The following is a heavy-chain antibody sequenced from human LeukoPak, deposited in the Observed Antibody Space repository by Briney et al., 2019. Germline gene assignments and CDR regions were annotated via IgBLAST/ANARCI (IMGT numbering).Heavy chain of an antibody. J-gene: IGHJ6*02. CDR1: GYTFTSYD. Sequence: VASVKVSCKASGYTFTSYDINWVRQATGQGLEWMGWMNPNSGNTGYAQKFQGRVTMTRNTSISTAYMELSSLTSDDTAVYYCATVSGGYSYNAMDVWGQGTTVTVSS. D-gene: IGHD3-16*01. V-gene: IGHV1-8*01. CDR3: ATVSGGYSYNAMDV. CDR2: MNPNSGNT.